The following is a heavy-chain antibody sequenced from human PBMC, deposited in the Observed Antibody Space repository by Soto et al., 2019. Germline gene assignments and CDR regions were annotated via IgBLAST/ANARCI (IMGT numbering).Heavy chain of an antibody. V-gene: IGHV1-69*08. CDR3: AGDPDSHYNDSHASSYP. CDR1: GGTFSTYT. J-gene: IGHJ5*02. Sequence: QVQLVQSGAEVKKPGSSVKVSCKASGGTFSTYTITWVRQAPGQGLEWMGRIIPIIGIINNPQKFQGRVTISADKFTGTAYMELTGLRSDDTAVYYCAGDPDSHYNDSHASSYPWGQGTLVTVSS. CDR2: IIPIIGII. D-gene: IGHD4-4*01.